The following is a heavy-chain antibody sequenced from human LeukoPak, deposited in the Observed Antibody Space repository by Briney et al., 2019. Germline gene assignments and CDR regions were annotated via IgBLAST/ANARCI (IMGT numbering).Heavy chain of an antibody. CDR2: INHSGST. D-gene: IGHD6-19*01. CDR3: ARGTRRYFSVAYNWFDP. J-gene: IGHJ5*02. Sequence: SETLSLTCTVSGGSISSSSYYWGWIRQPPGTGLEWIGEINHSGSTNYNPSLKSRVTISVDTSRNQFSLKLSSVTAADTAVYYCARGTRRYFSVAYNWFDPWGQGTLVTVSS. V-gene: IGHV4-39*07. CDR1: GGSISSSSYY.